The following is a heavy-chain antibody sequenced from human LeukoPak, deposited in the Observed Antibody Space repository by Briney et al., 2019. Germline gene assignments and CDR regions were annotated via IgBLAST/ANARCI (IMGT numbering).Heavy chain of an antibody. CDR1: GGSINSGDYY. D-gene: IGHD6-13*01. J-gene: IGHJ5*02. Sequence: SETLSLTCTVSGGSINSGDYYWSWIRQPPGKGLEWIGYISYSAITNYNPALKSRVTISIDTSKNQFSLKLSSVTAADTAVYYCARGVNWIDPWGQGTLVTVSS. CDR2: ISYSAIT. V-gene: IGHV4-61*08. CDR3: ARGVNWIDP.